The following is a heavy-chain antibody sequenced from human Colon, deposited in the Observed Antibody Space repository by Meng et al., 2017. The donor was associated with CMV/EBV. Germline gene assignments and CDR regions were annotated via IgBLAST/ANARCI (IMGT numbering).Heavy chain of an antibody. V-gene: IGHV3-9*01. CDR2: IKWNSGAI. CDR3: AKDVEPWNSGSGTYVFPAY. Sequence: SLKISCEASGFTFDDYPMHWVRQAPGKGPEWVAGIKWNSGAIGYADSVQGRFTISRDNAKNSLYLQMNGLISGDTATYYCAKDVEPWNSGSGTYVFPAYWGRGTLVTVSS. D-gene: IGHD3-10*01. CDR1: GFTFDDYP. J-gene: IGHJ4*02.